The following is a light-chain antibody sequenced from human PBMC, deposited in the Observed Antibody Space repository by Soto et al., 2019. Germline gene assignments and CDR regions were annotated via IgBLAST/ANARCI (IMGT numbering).Light chain of an antibody. V-gene: IGKV3-20*01. CDR1: QTVRNNY. Sequence: EFVLTQSPCTLSLSPGERATLSCRASQTVRNNYLAWYQQKPGQAPRLLIYDASSRATGIPDRFSGGGSGTDFTLTISRLEPGDFAVYYCQHFGGTTFTFGQGTRLEI. CDR3: QHFGGTTFT. J-gene: IGKJ5*01. CDR2: DAS.